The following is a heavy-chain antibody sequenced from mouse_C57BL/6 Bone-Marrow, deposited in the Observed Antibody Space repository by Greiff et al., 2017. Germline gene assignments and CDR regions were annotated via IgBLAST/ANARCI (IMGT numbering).Heavy chain of an antibody. CDR3: AREESTMITRYFDY. CDR1: GYTFTSYW. Sequence: VQLKQPGAELVKPGASVKMSCKASGYTFTSYWITWVKQRPGQGLEWIGDIYPGSGSTNYNEKFKSKATLTVDTSSSTAYMQLSRLTSEDSAVYYCAREESTMITRYFDYWGQGTTLTVSS. V-gene: IGHV1-55*01. D-gene: IGHD2-4*01. CDR2: IYPGSGST. J-gene: IGHJ2*01.